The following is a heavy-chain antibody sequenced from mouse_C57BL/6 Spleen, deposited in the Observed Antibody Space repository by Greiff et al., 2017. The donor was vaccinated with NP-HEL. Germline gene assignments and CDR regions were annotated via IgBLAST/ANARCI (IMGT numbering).Heavy chain of an antibody. Sequence: QAHVKQSGTELVKPGASVKLSCKASGYTFTSYWMHWVKQRPGQGLEWIGNINPSNGGTNYNEKFKSKATLTVDKSSSTAYMQLSSLTSEDSAVYYCARFGQLRLPWFAYWGQGTLVTVSA. D-gene: IGHD3-2*02. CDR2: INPSNGGT. CDR1: GYTFTSYW. V-gene: IGHV1-53*01. J-gene: IGHJ3*01. CDR3: ARFGQLRLPWFAY.